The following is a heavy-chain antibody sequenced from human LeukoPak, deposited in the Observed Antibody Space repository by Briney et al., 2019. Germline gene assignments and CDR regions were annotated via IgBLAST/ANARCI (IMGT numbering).Heavy chain of an antibody. V-gene: IGHV1-69*04. CDR1: GGTFSSYA. CDR3: ARRCITMVRGAGDAFDI. CDR2: IIPILGIA. D-gene: IGHD3-10*01. J-gene: IGHJ3*02. Sequence: ASVKVSCKASGGTFSSYAISWVRQAPGQGLEWMGRIIPILGIANYAQKFQGRVTITADKSTSTAYMELSSLRSEDTAVYYCARRCITMVRGAGDAFDIWGQGTMVTVSS.